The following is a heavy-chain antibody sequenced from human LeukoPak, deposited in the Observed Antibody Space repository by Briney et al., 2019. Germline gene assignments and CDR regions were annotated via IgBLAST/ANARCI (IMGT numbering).Heavy chain of an antibody. CDR2: INAGNGNT. Sequence: ASVKVSCKASGYTFTSYAMHWVRQAPGQRLEWMGWINAGNGNTKYSQKFQGRVTITRDTSASTAYMELSSLRSEDTAVYYCAREMVYYDSSGSGGDYWGQGTLVTVSS. J-gene: IGHJ4*02. V-gene: IGHV1-3*01. CDR1: GYTFTSYA. D-gene: IGHD3-22*01. CDR3: AREMVYYDSSGSGGDY.